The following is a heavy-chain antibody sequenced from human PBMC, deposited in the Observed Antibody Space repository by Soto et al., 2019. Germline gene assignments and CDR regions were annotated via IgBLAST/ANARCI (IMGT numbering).Heavy chain of an antibody. CDR2: ISSSSSTI. CDR1: GFTFSSYS. D-gene: IGHD3-9*01. V-gene: IGHV3-48*01. CDR3: ARDMPVLRYFDWPGPDY. J-gene: IGHJ4*02. Sequence: GGSLRLSCAASGFTFSSYSMNWVRQAPGKGLEWVSYISSSSSTIYYADSVKGRITISRDNAKNSLYLQKNSLRAEDTAVYYCARDMPVLRYFDWPGPDYWGQGTLVTVSS.